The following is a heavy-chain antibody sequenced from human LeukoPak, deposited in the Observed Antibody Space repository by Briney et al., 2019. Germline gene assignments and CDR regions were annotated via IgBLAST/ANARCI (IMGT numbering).Heavy chain of an antibody. V-gene: IGHV4-34*01. CDR1: GGSFSGYY. J-gene: IGHJ6*03. D-gene: IGHD3-10*01. Sequence: SETLSLTCAVYGGSFSGYYWSWIRQPPGKGLEWIGEINHSGSTNYNPSLKSRVTISVDTSKNQFSLKLSSVTAADTAVYYCASVRRGFGESSKYMGVWGKGTTVTISS. CDR3: ASVRRGFGESSKYMGV. CDR2: INHSGST.